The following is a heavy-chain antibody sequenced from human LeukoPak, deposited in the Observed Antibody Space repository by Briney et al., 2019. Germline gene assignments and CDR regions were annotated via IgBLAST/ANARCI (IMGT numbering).Heavy chain of an antibody. CDR1: GGSISSYY. J-gene: IGHJ4*02. CDR3: AREYYYDSSGYDY. CDR2: IYHRGST. V-gene: IGHV4-59*12. D-gene: IGHD3-22*01. Sequence: SETLSLTCTVSGGSISSYYWSWIRQPPGKGLEWIGSIYHRGSTYYNPSLKSRVIISLDTSKNRFSLKLNSVTAADTAVYYCAREYYYDSSGYDYWGQGTLVTVSS.